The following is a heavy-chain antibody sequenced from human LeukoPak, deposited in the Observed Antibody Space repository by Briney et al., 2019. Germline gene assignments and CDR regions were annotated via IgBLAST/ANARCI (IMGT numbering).Heavy chain of an antibody. Sequence: ASVKVSCKASGYTFTGYYMHWVRQAPGQGLEWMGWINPNSGGTNYAQKFQGRVSMTRDTSISTAYMELSRLRSDDTAVYYCAKDLHKTASFGVVITRNYYYYMDVWGKGTTVTVSS. CDR2: INPNSGGT. D-gene: IGHD3-3*01. CDR1: GYTFTGYY. CDR3: AKDLHKTASFGVVITRNYYYYMDV. V-gene: IGHV1-2*02. J-gene: IGHJ6*03.